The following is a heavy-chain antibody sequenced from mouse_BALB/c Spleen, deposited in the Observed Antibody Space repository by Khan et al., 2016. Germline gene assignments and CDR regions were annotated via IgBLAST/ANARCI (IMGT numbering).Heavy chain of an antibody. Sequence: QVQLQQSGAELMKPGASVKISCKASGYTFSSYWIEWIKQRPGHGLEWIGEIFPGSGNTNYKENFKDKATFTADKSSNTAYMQLSSLTSEDAAVYYFVSYSGTRAWFAYWGQGTLATVSA. D-gene: IGHD2-10*01. CDR2: IFPGSGNT. V-gene: IGHV1-9*01. CDR3: VSYSGTRAWFAY. J-gene: IGHJ3*01. CDR1: GYTFSSYW.